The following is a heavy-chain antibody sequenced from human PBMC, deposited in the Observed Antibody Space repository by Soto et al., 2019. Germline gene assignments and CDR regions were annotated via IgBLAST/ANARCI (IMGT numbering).Heavy chain of an antibody. CDR3: ARGSNYYDSGRRGMDV. V-gene: IGHV3-74*01. D-gene: IGHD3-10*01. CDR2: INSDGIVT. CDR1: GFTFSSYW. J-gene: IGHJ6*02. Sequence: EVQLVESGGGLVQPGGSLRLSCAASGFTFSSYWMHWVRQAPGKGLVWVSRINSDGIVTAYADSVKGRFTISRDNAKNTLYLQMNTLRAEDTAVYYCARGSNYYDSGRRGMDVWGQGTTVTVSS.